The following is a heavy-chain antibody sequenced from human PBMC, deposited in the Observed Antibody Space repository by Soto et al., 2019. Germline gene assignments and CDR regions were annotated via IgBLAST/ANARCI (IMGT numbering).Heavy chain of an antibody. CDR2: ISYDGSNK. D-gene: IGHD5-12*01. J-gene: IGHJ6*03. Sequence: GGSLRLSCAASGSIFSSYGMHWVRQAPGKGLEWVAVISYDGSNKYYADSVKGRFTISRDNSKNTLYLQMNSLRAEDTAVYYYAKYPIRGYSGYEVYYMDVWGKGTTVTVSS. CDR1: GSIFSSYG. CDR3: AKYPIRGYSGYEVYYMDV. V-gene: IGHV3-30*18.